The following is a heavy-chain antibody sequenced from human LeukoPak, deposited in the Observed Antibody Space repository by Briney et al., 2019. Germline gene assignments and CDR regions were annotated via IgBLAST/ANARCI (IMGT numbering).Heavy chain of an antibody. Sequence: GGSLRLSCAASGFTFSDYYMSWIRQAPGKGLEWVSYISSSGSTIYYADSVKGRFTISRDNAKNSLYLQMNSLRAEDTAVYYCARGRARIAAAGTGNWFDPWGQGTLVTVSS. CDR2: ISSSGSTI. D-gene: IGHD6-13*01. CDR3: ARGRARIAAAGTGNWFDP. J-gene: IGHJ5*02. CDR1: GFTFSDYY. V-gene: IGHV3-11*01.